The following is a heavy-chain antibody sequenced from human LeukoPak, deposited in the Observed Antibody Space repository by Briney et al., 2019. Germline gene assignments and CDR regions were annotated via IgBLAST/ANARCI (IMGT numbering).Heavy chain of an antibody. CDR3: ARRGDYYDSSGLNY. D-gene: IGHD3-22*01. J-gene: IGHJ4*02. CDR2: INHRGST. Sequence: SSETLSLTCAVYGGSFSGYYWSWIRQPPGKGLEWIGEINHRGSTNYNPSLKSRVTISVDTSKNQFSLKLSSVTAADTAVYYCARRGDYYDSSGLNYWGQGTLVTVSS. CDR1: GGSFSGYY. V-gene: IGHV4-34*01.